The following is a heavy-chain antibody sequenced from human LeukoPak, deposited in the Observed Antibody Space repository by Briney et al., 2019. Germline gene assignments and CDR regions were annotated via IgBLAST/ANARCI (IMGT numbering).Heavy chain of an antibody. CDR2: IRAYNGNT. CDR1: GYAFTSYG. J-gene: IGHJ3*02. CDR3: ASLGEQWLEGLNAFDI. Sequence: VASVKVSCKASGYAFTSYGISWVRQAPGQGLEWMGWIRAYNGNTNYAQKLQGRVTMTTDTSTSTAYMELRSLRSDDTAVYYCASLGEQWLEGLNAFDIWGQGTMVTVSS. V-gene: IGHV1-18*01. D-gene: IGHD6-19*01.